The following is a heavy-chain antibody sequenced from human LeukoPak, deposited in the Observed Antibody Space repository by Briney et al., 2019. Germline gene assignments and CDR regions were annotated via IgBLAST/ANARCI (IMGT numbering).Heavy chain of an antibody. J-gene: IGHJ3*02. CDR1: GFTFDDYA. CDR3: ARNKRADI. CDR2: ISWNSGSI. V-gene: IGHV3-9*01. Sequence: GGSLRLSCAASGFTFDDYAMHWVRRAPGKGLEWVSGISWNSGSIGYADSVKGRFTISRDNAKNLLFLQMNSLRVEDTAVYYCARNKRADIWGQGTVVSVSS. D-gene: IGHD1/OR15-1a*01.